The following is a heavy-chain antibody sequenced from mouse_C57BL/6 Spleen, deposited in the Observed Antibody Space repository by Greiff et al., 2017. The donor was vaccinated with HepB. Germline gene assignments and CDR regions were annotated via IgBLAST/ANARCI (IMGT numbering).Heavy chain of an antibody. Sequence: EVKLMESGGGLVKPGGSPKLSCAASGFTFSSYTMSWVRQTPEKRLEWVATISGGGGNTYYPDSVKGRFTISRDNAKNTLYLQMSSLRSEDTALYYCARQETGTGYFDVWGTGTTVTVSS. CDR1: GFTFSSYT. CDR2: ISGGGGNT. CDR3: ARQETGTGYFDV. J-gene: IGHJ1*03. V-gene: IGHV5-9*01. D-gene: IGHD4-1*01.